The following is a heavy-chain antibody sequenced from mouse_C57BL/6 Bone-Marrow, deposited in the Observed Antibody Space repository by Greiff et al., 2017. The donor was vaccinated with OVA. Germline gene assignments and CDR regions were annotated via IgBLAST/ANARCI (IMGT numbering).Heavy chain of an antibody. D-gene: IGHD3-1*01. CDR1: GLNLKDDY. Sequence: VQLQQSGAELVRPGASVKLSCTASGLNLKDDYMHWGEQRPEQGPGWIGWIDPENGDTEYASKFQGKATITADTSSNTAYLQLSSLTSEDTAVYYCTTYPSSFAYWGQGTLVTVSA. J-gene: IGHJ3*01. V-gene: IGHV14-4*01. CDR3: TTYPSSFAY. CDR2: IDPENGDT.